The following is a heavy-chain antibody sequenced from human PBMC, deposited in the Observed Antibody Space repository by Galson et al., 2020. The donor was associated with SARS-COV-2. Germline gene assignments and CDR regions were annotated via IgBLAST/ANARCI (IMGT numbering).Heavy chain of an antibody. V-gene: IGHV1-46*01. J-gene: IGHJ6*02. CDR3: ARDSTVTTSYDYYYGMDV. D-gene: IGHD4-4*01. CDR1: GYTFTSYY. Sequence: ASVKVSCKASGYTFTSYYMHWVRQAPGQGLEWMGIINPSGGSTSYAQKFQGRVTMTRDTSTSTVYMELSSLRSEDTAVYYCARDSTVTTSYDYYYGMDVGGQGTTVTVSS. CDR2: INPSGGST.